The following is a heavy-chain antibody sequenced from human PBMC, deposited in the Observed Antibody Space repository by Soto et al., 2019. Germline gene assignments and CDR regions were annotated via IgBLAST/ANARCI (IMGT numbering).Heavy chain of an antibody. CDR2: MNPNSGNT. Sequence: ASVKVSCKASGYTFTSYDINWVGQATGQGLEWMGWMNPNSGNTGYAQKFQGRVTMTRNTSISTAYMELSSLRSEDTAVYYCTREYYYGSGGGSYYYYYGMDVWGQGTTVTV. D-gene: IGHD3-10*01. CDR3: TREYYYGSGGGSYYYYYGMDV. J-gene: IGHJ6*02. V-gene: IGHV1-8*01. CDR1: GYTFTSYD.